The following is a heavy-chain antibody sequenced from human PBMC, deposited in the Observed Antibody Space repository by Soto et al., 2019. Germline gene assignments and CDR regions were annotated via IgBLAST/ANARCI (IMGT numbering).Heavy chain of an antibody. D-gene: IGHD6-13*01. V-gene: IGHV4-59*01. J-gene: IGHJ5*02. CDR1: GVSISSYY. CDR2: IYYSGST. CDR3: ARGVAAAGTAGGWFDP. Sequence: SETLSLTCTVSGVSISSYYWSWIRQPPGKGLEWIGYIYYSGSTNYNPSLKSRVSISEDTSKNQFSLKLSSVTAADTAVYYCARGVAAAGTAGGWFDPWGQGTLVTVSS.